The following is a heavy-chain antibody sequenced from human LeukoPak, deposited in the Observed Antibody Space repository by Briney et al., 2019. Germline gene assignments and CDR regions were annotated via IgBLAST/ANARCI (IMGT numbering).Heavy chain of an antibody. CDR1: GYSISSGYY. V-gene: IGHV4-38-2*02. J-gene: IGHJ3*02. D-gene: IGHD1-26*01. CDR3: ARLKSGSYSRWKAFDI. Sequence: SETLSLTCTVSGYSISSGYYWGWIRQPPGKGLEWIGSIYHSGSTYYNPSLKSRVTISVDTSKNQFSLKLSSVTAADTAVYYCARLKSGSYSRWKAFDIWGQGTMVTVSS. CDR2: IYHSGST.